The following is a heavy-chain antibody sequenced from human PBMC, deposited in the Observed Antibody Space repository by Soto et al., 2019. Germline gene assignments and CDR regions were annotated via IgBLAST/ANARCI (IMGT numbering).Heavy chain of an antibody. Sequence: GGSLRLSCAASGFTFSNYPMSWVRQAPGKGLEWVSGISGSGETPYYADSVKGRFTISRXXXXXXXXXQMNSLRAEDTAVYYCAKDRRITMVRGVLRAFDSWGQGNLVTVSS. CDR3: AKDRRITMVRGVLRAFDS. J-gene: IGHJ4*01. CDR1: GFTFSNYP. CDR2: ISGSGETP. V-gene: IGHV3-23*01. D-gene: IGHD3-10*01.